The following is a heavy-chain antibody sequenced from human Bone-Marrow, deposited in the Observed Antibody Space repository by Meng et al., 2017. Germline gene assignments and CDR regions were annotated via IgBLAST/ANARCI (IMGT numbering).Heavy chain of an antibody. J-gene: IGHJ4*03. CDR3: ARVDSGSGSYYDYFDY. Sequence: ASVKVSCKSSGYTFTGYYMHWVRQAPGQGLEWMGWISPNSGFTNYAQKFQGRVTMTRDTSISTAYMELSRLRSDDTAVYYCARVDSGSGSYYDYFDYWGQGTTVTVSS. V-gene: IGHV1-2*02. CDR2: ISPNSGFT. CDR1: GYTFTGYY. D-gene: IGHD3-10*01.